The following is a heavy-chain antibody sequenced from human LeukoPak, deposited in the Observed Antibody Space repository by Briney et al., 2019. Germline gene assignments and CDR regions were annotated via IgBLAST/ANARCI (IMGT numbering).Heavy chain of an antibody. CDR2: ISGSGGST. CDR3: AKTPAYCTNGVCYTHAFDI. D-gene: IGHD2-8*01. V-gene: IGHV3-23*01. CDR1: GFTFSSYA. J-gene: IGHJ3*02. Sequence: GGSLRLSCAASGFTFSSYAMSWVRQAPGKGLEWASAISGSGGSTYYADSVKGRFTISRDNSKNTLYLQMNSLRAEDTAVYYCAKTPAYCTNGVCYTHAFDIWGQGTMVTVSS.